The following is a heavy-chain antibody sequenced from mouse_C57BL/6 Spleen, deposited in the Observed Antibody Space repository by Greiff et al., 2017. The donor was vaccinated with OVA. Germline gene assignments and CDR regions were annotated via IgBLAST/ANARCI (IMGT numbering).Heavy chain of an antibody. CDR3: ARHDYDGSWFAY. Sequence: DVQLQESGGDLVKPGGSLKLSCAASGFTFSSYGMSWVRQTPDKRLEWVATISSGGSYTYYPDSVKGRFTISRDNAKNTLYLQMSSLKSEDTAMYYCARHDYDGSWFAYWGQGTLVTVSA. CDR1: GFTFSSYG. J-gene: IGHJ3*01. D-gene: IGHD1-1*01. CDR2: ISSGGSYT. V-gene: IGHV5-6*01.